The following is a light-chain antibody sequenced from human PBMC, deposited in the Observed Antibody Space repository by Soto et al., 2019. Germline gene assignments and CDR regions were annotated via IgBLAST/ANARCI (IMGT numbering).Light chain of an antibody. CDR1: QSITTY. CDR3: QQSYGTPYS. V-gene: IGKV1-39*01. J-gene: IGKJ2*03. CDR2: AAS. Sequence: DLQMTQSPSSLSASVGDRVTITCRASQSITTYLNWYQQKPGKAPKLLIYAASSLQSGVPSGFSGSGSGTDFTLTISSLQPEDSATYYCQQSYGTPYSFGHGTKLEIK.